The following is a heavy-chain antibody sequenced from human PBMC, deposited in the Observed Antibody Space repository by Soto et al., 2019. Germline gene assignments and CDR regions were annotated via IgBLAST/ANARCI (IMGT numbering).Heavy chain of an antibody. D-gene: IGHD3-3*01. J-gene: IGHJ6*02. CDR2: INAGNGNT. CDR1: GYTFTSYA. V-gene: IGHV1-3*01. CDR3: ARGKLRFLEWLSSPYGMDV. Sequence: ASVKVSCKASGYTFTSYAMHWVRQAPGQRLEWMGWINAGNGNTKYSQKFQGRVTITRDTSASTAYMELRSLRSEDTAVYYCARGKLRFLEWLSSPYGMDVWGQGTTVTVSS.